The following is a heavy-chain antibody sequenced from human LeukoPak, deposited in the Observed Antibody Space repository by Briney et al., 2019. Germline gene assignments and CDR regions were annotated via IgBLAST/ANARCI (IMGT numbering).Heavy chain of an antibody. V-gene: IGHV3-23*01. CDR3: AKPSSSSCWTSFTRTKNYYYGMDV. CDR1: GFTFSSYA. J-gene: IGHJ6*02. CDR2: ISGSGGST. Sequence: GGSLRLSCAASGFTFSSYAMGWVRQAPGKGLEWVSAISGSGGSTYYADSVKGRFTISRDNSKNTLYLQMNSLRAEDTAVYYCAKPSSSSCWTSFTRTKNYYYGMDVWGQGTTVTVSS. D-gene: IGHD6-13*01.